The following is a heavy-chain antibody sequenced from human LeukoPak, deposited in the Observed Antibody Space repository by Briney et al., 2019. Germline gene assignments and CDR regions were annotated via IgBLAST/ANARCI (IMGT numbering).Heavy chain of an antibody. Sequence: GGSLRLSCAASGFTFSSYAMSWVRQAPGKGLEWVSAISGSGGSTYYADSVKGRFTISRDNSKNTLNLQMNSLRAEDTAVYYCAKDVVVRGVRCYGMDVWGQGTTVTVSS. CDR3: AKDVVVRGVRCYGMDV. V-gene: IGHV3-23*01. CDR2: ISGSGGST. D-gene: IGHD3-10*01. J-gene: IGHJ6*02. CDR1: GFTFSSYA.